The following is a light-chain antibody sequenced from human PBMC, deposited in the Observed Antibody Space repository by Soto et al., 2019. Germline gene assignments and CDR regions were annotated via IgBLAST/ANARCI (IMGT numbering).Light chain of an antibody. CDR3: QQYNIWRSIS. CDR2: DTS. V-gene: IGKV3-15*01. J-gene: IGKJ5*01. Sequence: EIVMTQSPATLSVSPWERATLSCRASQSISNKLAWYQHKPGQAPRLPLYDTSTRVAGIPARFTGSGSGTDFTLTISSLQSEDFAVYYCQQYNIWRSISFGQGTRLEIK. CDR1: QSISNK.